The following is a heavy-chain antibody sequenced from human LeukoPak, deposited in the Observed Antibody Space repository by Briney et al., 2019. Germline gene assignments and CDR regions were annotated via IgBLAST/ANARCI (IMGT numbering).Heavy chain of an antibody. CDR1: GFTFSDYY. J-gene: IGHJ4*02. Sequence: PGGSLTLSCTASGFTFSDYYMSWIRQPPGHGLDLVSYISSTGSTISYAASVKGRFTISRDNAKNSLYLQMTSRRGEDTAVYYCARDRGDIVVVPAAGVDYWGQGTLVTVSS. CDR2: ISSTGSTI. V-gene: IGHV3-11*01. D-gene: IGHD2-2*01. CDR3: ARDRGDIVVVPAAGVDY.